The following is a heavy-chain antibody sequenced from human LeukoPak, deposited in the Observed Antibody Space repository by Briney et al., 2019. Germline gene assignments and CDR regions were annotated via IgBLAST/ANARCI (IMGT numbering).Heavy chain of an antibody. CDR2: INPSGGST. J-gene: IGHJ4*02. CDR1: GYTFTSYD. D-gene: IGHD6-6*01. CDR3: ARVGGLYSSSRILDY. V-gene: IGHV1-46*01. Sequence: ASVKVSCKASGYTFTSYDINWVRQTTGQGLEWMGIINPSGGSTSYAQKFQGRVTMTRDTSTSTVYMELSSLRSEDTAVYYCARVGGLYSSSRILDYWGQGTLVTVSS.